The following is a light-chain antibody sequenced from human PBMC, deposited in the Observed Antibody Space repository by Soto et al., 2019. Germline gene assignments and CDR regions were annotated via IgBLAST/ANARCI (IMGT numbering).Light chain of an antibody. V-gene: IGKV1-27*01. Sequence: DIQMTQSPSSLSASVGDRVTLTCRASQGISNYLAWYQQRPGKVPKLLIYAASTLQSGVPSRFSGSGSGAEFTLTISSLQPDDFATYYCQQYNSYSRTFGQGTKVDI. CDR3: QQYNSYSRT. CDR1: QGISNY. J-gene: IGKJ1*01. CDR2: AAS.